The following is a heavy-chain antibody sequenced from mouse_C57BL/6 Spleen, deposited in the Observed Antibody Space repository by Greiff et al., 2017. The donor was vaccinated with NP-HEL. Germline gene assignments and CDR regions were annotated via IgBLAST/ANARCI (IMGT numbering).Heavy chain of an antibody. V-gene: IGHV1-80*01. CDR1: GYAFSSYW. Sequence: QVQLQQSGAELVKPGASVKISCKASGYAFSSYWMNWVKQRPGKGLEWIGQIYPGDGDTNYNGKFKGKATLAADKSSSTAYMQLSSLTSEDSAVYFCARRRNYGDFDYWGQGTTLTVSS. J-gene: IGHJ2*01. CDR2: IYPGDGDT. CDR3: ARRRNYGDFDY. D-gene: IGHD2-1*01.